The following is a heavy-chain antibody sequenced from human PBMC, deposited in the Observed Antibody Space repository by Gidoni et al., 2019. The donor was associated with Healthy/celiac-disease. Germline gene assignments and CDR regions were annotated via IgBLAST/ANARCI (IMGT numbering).Heavy chain of an antibody. CDR3: ARGYYDSSGYWFDP. CDR1: GGSLSSGGYS. V-gene: IGHV4-30-2*01. D-gene: IGHD3-22*01. CDR2: IYHSGST. J-gene: IGHJ5*02. Sequence: QLQLQESGSGLVKPSQTLSLTCAVSGGSLSSGGYSWSWIRQPPGKGLEWIGYIYHSGSTYYNPSLKSRVTISVDRSKNQFSLKLSSVTAADTAVYYCARGYYDSSGYWFDPWGQGTLVTVSS.